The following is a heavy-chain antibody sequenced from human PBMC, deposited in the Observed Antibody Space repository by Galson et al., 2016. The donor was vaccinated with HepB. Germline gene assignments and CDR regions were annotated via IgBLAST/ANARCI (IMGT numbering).Heavy chain of an antibody. D-gene: IGHD6-13*01. CDR3: TRNLRISSWHYPGFDH. CDR1: GFTFDDYA. CDR2: ISWDSSSV. Sequence: SLRLSCAASGFTFDDYAMHWVRQGPGKGLEWVSGISWDSSSVGYSDSVKGRFIISRDNAKNSMSLQMNSLRPEDTALYYCTRNLRISSWHYPGFDHWGQGTLVTVSS. J-gene: IGHJ4*02. V-gene: IGHV3-9*01.